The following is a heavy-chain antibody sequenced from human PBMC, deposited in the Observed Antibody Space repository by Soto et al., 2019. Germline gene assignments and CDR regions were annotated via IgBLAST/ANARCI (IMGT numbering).Heavy chain of an antibody. D-gene: IGHD1-26*01. Sequence: EVQVVESGGGLVKPGGSLRLSCEVSEFTFSNAWMSWVRQAPGKGLEWVGRIKSKTDGRTTDYAAPVKGRFTISRDDSKNTLYLQMNSLKTEDTAVYYCTTQLRWELSRDYWGQGTLVTVSS. CDR1: EFTFSNAW. V-gene: IGHV3-15*01. CDR3: TTQLRWELSRDY. CDR2: IKSKTDGRTT. J-gene: IGHJ4*02.